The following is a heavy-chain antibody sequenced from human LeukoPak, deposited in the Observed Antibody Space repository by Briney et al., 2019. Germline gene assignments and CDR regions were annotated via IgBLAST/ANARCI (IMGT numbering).Heavy chain of an antibody. CDR1: GFTFSSYS. CDR2: ISASGAST. CDR3: AKRASDWYYFDY. D-gene: IGHD3-9*01. V-gene: IGHV3-23*01. J-gene: IGHJ4*02. Sequence: HPGGSLRLSCAASGFTFSSYSMSWVRQAPGKGPEWVSVISASGASTYYADSVRGRFTISRDNSKNTLYLQMSSLRAEDTAVYYCAKRASDWYYFDYWGQGNLVTVSS.